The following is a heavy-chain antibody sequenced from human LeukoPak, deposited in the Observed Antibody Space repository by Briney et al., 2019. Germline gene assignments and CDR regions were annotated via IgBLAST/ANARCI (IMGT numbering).Heavy chain of an antibody. CDR2: IIPIFGTA. CDR1: GGTFSSYA. V-gene: IGHV1-69*05. J-gene: IGHJ4*02. Sequence: ASVKVSCKASGGTFSSYAISWVRQAPGQGLEWMGGIIPIFGTANYAQKFQGRVTITRDTSASTAYMELSSLRSEDTAVYYCARAPVVAATQPFDYWGQGTLVTVSS. CDR3: ARAPVVAATQPFDY. D-gene: IGHD2-15*01.